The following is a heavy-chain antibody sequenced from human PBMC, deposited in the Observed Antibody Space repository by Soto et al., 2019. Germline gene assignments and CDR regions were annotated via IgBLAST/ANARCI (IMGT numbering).Heavy chain of an antibody. Sequence: QVQLVQSGSEVKKPGASVKVSCKASGYTFTIYDLNWVRQATGQGLEYMGWMNPNSGNTGYAQKFQGRVTMTRNTSIRTAYMELRSLRSDDTAVYYCARERGRYGMDVWGPGTTVTVSS. CDR2: MNPNSGNT. CDR3: ARERGRYGMDV. CDR1: GYTFTIYD. J-gene: IGHJ6*02. D-gene: IGHD3-10*01. V-gene: IGHV1-8*01.